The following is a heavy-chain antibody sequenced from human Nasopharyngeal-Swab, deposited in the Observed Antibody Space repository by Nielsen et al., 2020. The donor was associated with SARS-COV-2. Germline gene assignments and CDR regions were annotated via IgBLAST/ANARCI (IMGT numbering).Heavy chain of an antibody. D-gene: IGHD3-16*02. CDR1: GYTFTSYA. Sequence: ASVQVSCKASGYTFTSYAMHWVRHAPGQRLEWMGWITSGNGSTRYSQKFQDRVTITRDTSASTAYKELSSMRSDDSAVYYCARVHTARHYYYIWESYRFPAFDYWGQGTLVTVSS. J-gene: IGHJ4*02. V-gene: IGHV1-3*01. CDR2: ITSGNGST. CDR3: ARVHTARHYYYIWESYRFPAFDY.